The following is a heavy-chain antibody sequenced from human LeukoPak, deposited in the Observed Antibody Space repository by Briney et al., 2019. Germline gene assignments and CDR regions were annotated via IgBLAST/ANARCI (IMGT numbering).Heavy chain of an antibody. CDR1: GYSFTSYW. J-gene: IGHJ5*02. CDR3: ARTSDYYDSSGYYLNWFDP. CDR2: IYPGDSDT. D-gene: IGHD3-22*01. Sequence: GESLKISCKGSGYSFTSYWIGWVRQMPGKGLEWMGIIYPGDSDTRYSPSFQGQVTISADKSISTAYLQWSSLKASDTAMYYCARTSDYYDSSGYYLNWFDPWGQGTLVTVSS. V-gene: IGHV5-51*01.